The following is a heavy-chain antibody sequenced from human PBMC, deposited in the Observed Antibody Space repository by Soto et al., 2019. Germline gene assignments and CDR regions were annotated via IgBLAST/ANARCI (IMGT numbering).Heavy chain of an antibody. CDR1: GVTFSSYW. CDR2: INSDGSST. Sequence: PGGSLRLSCAASGVTFSSYWMHWVRQAPGKGLVWVSRINSDGSSTSYADSVKGRFTISRDNAKNTLYLQMNSLRAEDTAVYYCATSSTDYGDYEEVYYYGMDVWGQGTTVPGSS. J-gene: IGHJ6*02. CDR3: ATSSTDYGDYEEVYYYGMDV. D-gene: IGHD4-17*01. V-gene: IGHV3-74*01.